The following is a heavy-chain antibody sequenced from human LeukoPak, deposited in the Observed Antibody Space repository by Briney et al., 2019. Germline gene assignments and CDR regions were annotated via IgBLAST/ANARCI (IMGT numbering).Heavy chain of an antibody. J-gene: IGHJ4*02. V-gene: IGHV3-21*01. Sequence: GGSLRLSCAASGFTFSSYSMNWVRQAPGKGLEWVSSISSSSSYIYYADSVKGRFTISRDNAKNSLYLQMNSLRAEDTAVYYCASHPLLGYCSGGSCKFDYWGQGTLVTVSS. CDR1: GFTFSSYS. CDR3: ASHPLLGYCSGGSCKFDY. D-gene: IGHD2-15*01. CDR2: ISSSSSYI.